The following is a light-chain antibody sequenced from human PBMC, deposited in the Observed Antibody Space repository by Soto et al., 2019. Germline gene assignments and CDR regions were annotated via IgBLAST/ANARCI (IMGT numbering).Light chain of an antibody. CDR2: DAS. V-gene: IGKV3-20*01. CDR1: QSVSSNY. Sequence: EFVLTQAPGTLSLSPGERATLSCRASQSVSSNYITWYQQKPGQAPRLLIYDASSGATGIPDRFSGSGSGTDFTLTISRLEPEDFAVYYCKQYPDSPITFGQGTRLEIK. J-gene: IGKJ5*01. CDR3: KQYPDSPIT.